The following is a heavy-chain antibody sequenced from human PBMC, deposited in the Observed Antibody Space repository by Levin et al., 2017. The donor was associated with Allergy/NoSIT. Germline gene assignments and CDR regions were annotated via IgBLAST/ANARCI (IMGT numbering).Heavy chain of an antibody. J-gene: IGHJ3*02. CDR1: GGSISPYY. Sequence: LSQTLSLTCTVSGGSISPYYWSWIRQTPGRGLEWIGYISYSGSTNYNPSLRSRVTMSVDTSKNQFSLKLKSLTAADSAVYFCARYLVLPGGPDAFDIWGQGTMVPVSS. CDR3: ARYLVLPGGPDAFDI. V-gene: IGHV4-59*01. D-gene: IGHD2-8*01. CDR2: ISYSGST.